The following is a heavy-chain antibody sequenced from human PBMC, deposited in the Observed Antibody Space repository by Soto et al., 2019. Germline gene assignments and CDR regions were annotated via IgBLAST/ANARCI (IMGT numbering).Heavy chain of an antibody. J-gene: IGHJ5*02. D-gene: IGHD2-15*01. Sequence: GGSLRLSCAASGFTFSSYAMSWVRQAPGKGLEWVSAISGSGGSTYYADSVKGRFTISRDNSKNTLYLQMNSLRPEDTAVYYCVSSRGYCSGGSCYFNWFDPWGQETLVTVSS. V-gene: IGHV3-23*01. CDR1: GFTFSSYA. CDR3: VSSRGYCSGGSCYFNWFDP. CDR2: ISGSGGST.